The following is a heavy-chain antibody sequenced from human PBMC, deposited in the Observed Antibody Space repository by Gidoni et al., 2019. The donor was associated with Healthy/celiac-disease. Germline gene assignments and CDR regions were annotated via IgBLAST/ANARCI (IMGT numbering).Heavy chain of an antibody. Sequence: QVQLQQWGAGLLKPSETLSLTCAVYGGSFSGYYWSWIRQPPGKGLEWIGEINHSGSTNYNPSLKSRVTISVDTSKNQFSLKLSSVTAADTAVYYCARGVSHYYDSSGYYRSRGNWFDPWGQGTLVTVSS. J-gene: IGHJ5*02. CDR1: GGSFSGYY. D-gene: IGHD3-22*01. CDR3: ARGVSHYYDSSGYYRSRGNWFDP. V-gene: IGHV4-34*01. CDR2: INHSGST.